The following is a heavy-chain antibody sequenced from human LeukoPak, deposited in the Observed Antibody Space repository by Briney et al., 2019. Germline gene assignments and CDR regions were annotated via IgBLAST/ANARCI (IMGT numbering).Heavy chain of an antibody. CDR1: GGSISSSNW. CDR2: IYHSGST. V-gene: IGHV4-4*02. CDR3: ARRRRSLAVAGGYFDY. J-gene: IGHJ4*02. Sequence: SGTLPLTCAVSGGSISSSNWWSWVRQPPGKGLEWIGEIYHSGSTNYNPSLKSRVTISVDTSKNQFSLKLSSVTAADTAVYYCARRRRSLAVAGGYFDYWGQGTLVTVSS. D-gene: IGHD6-19*01.